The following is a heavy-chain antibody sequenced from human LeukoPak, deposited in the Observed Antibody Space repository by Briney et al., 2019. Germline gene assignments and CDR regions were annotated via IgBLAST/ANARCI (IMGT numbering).Heavy chain of an antibody. CDR1: GFSLSTSGMC. Sequence: QSGPALVKPTQPLTLTCTFSGFSLSTSGMCVSWIRQPPGKALEWLAPIDWDDHKYYSTSLKTRLTISKATSKNQVVLTMTNMDPVDTATYYCARITMVRGAMGGFDYWGQGTLVTVSS. CDR3: ARITMVRGAMGGFDY. CDR2: IDWDDHK. J-gene: IGHJ4*02. V-gene: IGHV2-70*01. D-gene: IGHD3-10*01.